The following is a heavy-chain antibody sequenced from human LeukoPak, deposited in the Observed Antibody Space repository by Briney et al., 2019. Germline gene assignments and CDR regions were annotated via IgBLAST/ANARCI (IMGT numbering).Heavy chain of an antibody. Sequence: SETLSLACTVSGDSIRDSYCSWIRQPAGKGLEWIGRIYDSGRTNYSPSLKSRVTLSVDTSNNQFSLTLSSVTAADTAVYHCARDIRSHNGPGGYYYYYMDVWGKGTTVTVS. D-gene: IGHD2-8*01. V-gene: IGHV4-4*07. CDR2: IYDSGRT. CDR3: ARDIRSHNGPGGYYYYYMDV. CDR1: GDSIRDSY. J-gene: IGHJ6*03.